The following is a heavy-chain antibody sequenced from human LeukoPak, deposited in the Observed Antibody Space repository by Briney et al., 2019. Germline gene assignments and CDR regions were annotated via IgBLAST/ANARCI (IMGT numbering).Heavy chain of an antibody. CDR1: GYIFSSCY. CDR2: INPSGGST. V-gene: IGHV1-46*01. Sequence: ASVKVSCKASGYIFSSCYIHWVRQAPGQGLEWMGMINPSGGSTSYAQKFQGRVTMTRDMPTSTVYMELSSLRSEDTAVYYCARNIGSGFDYWGQGTLVTVSS. J-gene: IGHJ4*02. CDR3: ARNIGSGFDY. D-gene: IGHD1-26*01.